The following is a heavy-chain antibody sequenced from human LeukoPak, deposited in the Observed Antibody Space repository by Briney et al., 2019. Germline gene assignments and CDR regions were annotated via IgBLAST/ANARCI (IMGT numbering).Heavy chain of an antibody. Sequence: AGGSLRLSCAASGFTFSRYSMNWVRQAPGKGLEWVSYISSSSSTIDYADSVKGRFSISRDNAKNSLYLQMKSLRDEDTAVYYCAREDGGKAEIWGQGTMVTVSS. CDR2: ISSSSSTI. J-gene: IGHJ3*02. D-gene: IGHD4-23*01. CDR1: GFTFSRYS. CDR3: AREDGGKAEI. V-gene: IGHV3-48*02.